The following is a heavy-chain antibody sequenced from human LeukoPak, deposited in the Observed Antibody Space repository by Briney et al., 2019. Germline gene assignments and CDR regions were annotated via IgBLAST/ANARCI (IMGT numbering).Heavy chain of an antibody. CDR3: ARNRTPYSSSWYSGGWFDP. CDR2: IYYSGST. Sequence: SETLSLTCTVSGGSISSHYWSWIRQPPGKGLEWIGYIYYSGSTNYNPSLKSRVTISVDTSRNQFSLKLSSVTAADTAVYYCARNRTPYSSSWYSGGWFDPWGQGTLVTVSS. J-gene: IGHJ5*02. V-gene: IGHV4-59*11. D-gene: IGHD6-13*01. CDR1: GGSISSHY.